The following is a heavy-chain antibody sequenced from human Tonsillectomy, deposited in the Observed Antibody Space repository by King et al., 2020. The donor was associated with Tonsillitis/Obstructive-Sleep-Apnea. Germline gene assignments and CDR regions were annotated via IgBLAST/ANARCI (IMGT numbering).Heavy chain of an antibody. D-gene: IGHD2-8*01. CDR2: IYYSGGT. CDR3: AREGAVMNAFDI. Sequence: VQLQESGPGLLKPSETLSLTCTVSGGSISSYYWSWIRQPPGKGLEWIGYIYYSGGTNNNPSLKSRVTISVDTSKNQFSLKLSSVTAADTAVYYCAREGAVMNAFDIWGQGTMVTVSS. V-gene: IGHV4-59*01. CDR1: GGSISSYY. J-gene: IGHJ3*02.